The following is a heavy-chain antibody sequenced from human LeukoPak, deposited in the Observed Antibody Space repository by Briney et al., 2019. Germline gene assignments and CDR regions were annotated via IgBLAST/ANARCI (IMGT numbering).Heavy chain of an antibody. J-gene: IGHJ6*03. CDR3: AKNGDRGTYCTGGTCYPYFYYYMDV. CDR2: ISYDGSNK. CDR1: GFTFSGYG. D-gene: IGHD2-15*01. V-gene: IGHV3-30*18. Sequence: PGGSLRLSCAASGFTFSGYGMNWVRQAPGKGLEWVAVISYDGSNKYYADSVKGRFTISGDNSKNTLYLQMNSLRAEDTAIYYCAKNGDRGTYCTGGTCYPYFYYYMDVWGKGTTVTI.